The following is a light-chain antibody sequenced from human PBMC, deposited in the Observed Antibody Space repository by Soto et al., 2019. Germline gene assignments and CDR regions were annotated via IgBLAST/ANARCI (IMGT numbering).Light chain of an antibody. Sequence: EIVMTQSPATLSVSPGERATLSCRASQSVSSNLAWYQQKPGQAPRLLIYGASTRATGIPARFSGSGSGTEFTLTFRSLQSEDFAVYYCQQYNNWPPLTFGQGTRLEI. CDR3: QQYNNWPPLT. J-gene: IGKJ5*01. CDR1: QSVSSN. V-gene: IGKV3-15*01. CDR2: GAS.